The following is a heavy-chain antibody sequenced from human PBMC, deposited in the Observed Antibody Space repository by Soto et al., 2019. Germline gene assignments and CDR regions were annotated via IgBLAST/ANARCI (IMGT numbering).Heavy chain of an antibody. CDR2: IYPGDSDT. CDR1: GYSFTSYW. Sequence: GESLKISCKGSGYSFTSYWIGWVRQMPGKGLEWMGIIYPGDSDTRYSPSFQGQVTISADKSISTAYLQWISLKASDTAMYYCASSAVGYCSGGSCYPAPFDAFDIWGQGTMVTVSS. D-gene: IGHD2-15*01. V-gene: IGHV5-51*01. J-gene: IGHJ3*02. CDR3: ASSAVGYCSGGSCYPAPFDAFDI.